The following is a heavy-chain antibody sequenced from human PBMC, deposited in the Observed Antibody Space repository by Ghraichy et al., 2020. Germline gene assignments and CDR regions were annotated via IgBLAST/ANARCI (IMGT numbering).Heavy chain of an antibody. D-gene: IGHD3-22*01. CDR3: ARGPYGVTMIVVAYYYGMDV. J-gene: IGHJ6*02. CDR1: GFTFSSYW. Sequence: GESLNISCAASGFTFSSYWMSWVRQAPGKGLEWVANIKQDGSEKYYVDSVKGRFTISRDNAKNSLYLQMNSLRAEDTAVYYCARGPYGVTMIVVAYYYGMDVWGQGTTVTVSS. V-gene: IGHV3-7*01. CDR2: IKQDGSEK.